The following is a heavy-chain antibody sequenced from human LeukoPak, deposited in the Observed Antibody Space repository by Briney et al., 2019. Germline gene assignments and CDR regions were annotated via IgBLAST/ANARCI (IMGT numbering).Heavy chain of an antibody. CDR1: RFTFSDYS. CDR3: ARQQWLDGAYYFDY. CDR2: ISSGSVYI. V-gene: IGHV3-21*01. Sequence: GGSLRLSCAASRFTFSDYSMNWVRQAPGKGLQWVASISSGSVYIYYADSMKGRFTISRDNAKNSMYLQMNSLRAEDTAVYYCARQQWLDGAYYFDYWGQGTLVTVSS. D-gene: IGHD6-19*01. J-gene: IGHJ4*02.